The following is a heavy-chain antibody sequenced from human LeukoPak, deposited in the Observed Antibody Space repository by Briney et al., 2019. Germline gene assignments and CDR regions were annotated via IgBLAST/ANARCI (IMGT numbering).Heavy chain of an antibody. CDR2: TTSSSSYI. D-gene: IGHD3-10*01. CDR3: AREVYYGSGRRFDL. J-gene: IGHJ4*02. V-gene: IGHV3-21*01. Sequence: GGSLRLSCAASGFTFSSYTMNWVRQAPGKGLEWVSSTTSSSSYIYYADSVMGRFTISRDNANNSLYLQMNSLRAEDTAVYYCAREVYYGSGRRFDLWGQGTLVTVSS. CDR1: GFTFSSYT.